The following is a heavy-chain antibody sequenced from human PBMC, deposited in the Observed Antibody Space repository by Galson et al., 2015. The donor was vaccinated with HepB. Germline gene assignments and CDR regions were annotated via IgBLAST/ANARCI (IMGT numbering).Heavy chain of an antibody. CDR1: GYTFTGYY. J-gene: IGHJ5*02. Sequence: SVKVSCKASGYTFTGYYMHWVRQAPGQGLEWMGRINPNSGGTNYAQKFQGRVTMTRDTSISTAYMELSRLRSDDTAVYYCARGALLSSSWYFGWFKGDNWFDPWGQGTLVTVSS. D-gene: IGHD6-13*01. V-gene: IGHV1-2*06. CDR2: INPNSGGT. CDR3: ARGALLSSSWYFGWFKGDNWFDP.